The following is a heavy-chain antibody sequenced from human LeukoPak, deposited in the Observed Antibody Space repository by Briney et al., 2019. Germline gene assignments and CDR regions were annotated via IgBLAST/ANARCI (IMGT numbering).Heavy chain of an antibody. CDR3: ARHGTYYYCSGSAGFDY. Sequence: SETLSLTCAVSGYSISSGYYWGWIRRPPGRGMEWLGSIYDSGSTYYNPSLKRRVTISVDTSKNQFSLKVTSVTAADTAVYYCARHGTYYYCSGSAGFDYWGQGTLVTVSS. V-gene: IGHV4-38-2*01. J-gene: IGHJ4*02. D-gene: IGHD3-10*01. CDR1: GYSISSGYY. CDR2: IYDSGST.